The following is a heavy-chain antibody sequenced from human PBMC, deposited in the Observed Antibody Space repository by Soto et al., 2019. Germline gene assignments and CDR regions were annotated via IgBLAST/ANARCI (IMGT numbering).Heavy chain of an antibody. J-gene: IGHJ5*02. CDR1: GYTFTGYY. Sequence: AASVKVSCKASGYTFTGYYMHWVRQAPGQGLEWMGWINPNSGGTNYAQKFQGRVTMTRDTSISTAYMGLSRLRSDDTAVYYCARGRGQWLRMNWFDPWGQGTLVTVSS. CDR3: ARGRGQWLRMNWFDP. CDR2: INPNSGGT. D-gene: IGHD6-19*01. V-gene: IGHV1-2*02.